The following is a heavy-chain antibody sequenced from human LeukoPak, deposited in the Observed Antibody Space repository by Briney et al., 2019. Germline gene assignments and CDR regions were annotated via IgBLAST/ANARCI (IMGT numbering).Heavy chain of an antibody. D-gene: IGHD2-2*01. CDR2: ISGRDGYT. Sequence: PGGSLRLSCAASGFTFSTYAMSWVRQAPGKGLEWVSIISGRDGYTHYADAVKGRFTISRSNSKNTLYLQMNSLRAEDTAVYYCAKGNTASRPYYFDFWGQGTLVTVSS. V-gene: IGHV3-23*01. CDR3: AKGNTASRPYYFDF. CDR1: GFTFSTYA. J-gene: IGHJ4*02.